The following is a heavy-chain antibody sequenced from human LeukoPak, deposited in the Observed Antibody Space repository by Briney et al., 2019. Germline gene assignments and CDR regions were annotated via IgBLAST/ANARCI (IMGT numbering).Heavy chain of an antibody. V-gene: IGHV4-39*07. CDR1: SGSISTSNYY. Sequence: SETLSLTCTVSSGSISTSNYYWGWVRQPPGKALEWIGNIFYSGSTYYSPSLKSRVTISLDTSKNQFSLKLSSVTAADTAVYYCARGRKSGSYSGYYYYMDVWGKGTTVTVSS. CDR3: ARGRKSGSYSGYYYYMDV. J-gene: IGHJ6*03. D-gene: IGHD1-26*01. CDR2: IFYSGST.